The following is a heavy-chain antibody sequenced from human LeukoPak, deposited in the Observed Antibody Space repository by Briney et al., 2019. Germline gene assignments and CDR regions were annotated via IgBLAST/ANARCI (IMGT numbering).Heavy chain of an antibody. CDR1: GYTFTSYA. Sequence: ASVKVSCKASGYTFTSYAMHWVRQAPGQRLEWMGWINAGNGHTKYSQKFQGRVTITRDTSASTAYMELSSLRSEDTAVYYCARSRPVPAAIGFDYWGQGTLVTVSS. V-gene: IGHV1-3*01. CDR3: ARSRPVPAAIGFDY. CDR2: INAGNGHT. D-gene: IGHD2-2*01. J-gene: IGHJ4*02.